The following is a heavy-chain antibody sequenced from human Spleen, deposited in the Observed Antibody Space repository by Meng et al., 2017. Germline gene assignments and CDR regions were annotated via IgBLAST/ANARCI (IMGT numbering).Heavy chain of an antibody. Sequence: QVQLQQWGAGLVKASETLSLPCVVSGGSFSDYYWSWIRQPPGKGLELIGEINHSGSTNYNPSLESRATISVDTSQNNLSLKLSSVTAADSAVYYCARGPTTMAHDFDYWGQGTLVTVSS. D-gene: IGHD4-11*01. V-gene: IGHV4-34*01. J-gene: IGHJ4*02. CDR2: INHSGST. CDR1: GGSFSDYY. CDR3: ARGPTTMAHDFDY.